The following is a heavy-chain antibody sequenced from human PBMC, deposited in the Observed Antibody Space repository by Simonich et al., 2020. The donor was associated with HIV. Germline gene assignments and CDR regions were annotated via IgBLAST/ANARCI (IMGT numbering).Heavy chain of an antibody. V-gene: IGHV4-34*01. D-gene: IGHD2-2*01. J-gene: IGHJ4*02. CDR1: GGSFRGYN. Sequence: QVQLQQWGAGLLKPSETLSLTCAVYGGSFRGYNWSGIRQPPGKGLEWIGEINHSGSTNYNPSLRSRVTISVDTSKNQFSLKLSSVTAADTAVYYCARGFYQRLYYFDYWGQGTLVTVSS. CDR2: INHSGST. CDR3: ARGFYQRLYYFDY.